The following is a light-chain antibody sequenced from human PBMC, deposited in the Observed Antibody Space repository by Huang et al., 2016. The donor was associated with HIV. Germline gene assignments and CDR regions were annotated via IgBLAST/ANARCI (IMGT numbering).Light chain of an antibody. CDR1: QSVTNN. J-gene: IGKJ5*01. Sequence: EIVLTQSPATLSVSPGARVPLSCRASQSVTNNLAWYQQKPGQAPRLRIYGASSRATDIADRFSGSESGTEFTLTISSLQSEDLGVYYCQQYHYWPPVTCGQGTRLEIK. V-gene: IGKV3-15*01. CDR3: QQYHYWPPVT. CDR2: GAS.